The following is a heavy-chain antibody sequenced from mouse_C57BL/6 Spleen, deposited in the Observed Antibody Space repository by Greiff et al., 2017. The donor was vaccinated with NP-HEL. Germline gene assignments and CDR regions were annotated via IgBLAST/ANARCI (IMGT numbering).Heavy chain of an antibody. V-gene: IGHV1-22*01. CDR3: AREETLRGYAMDY. D-gene: IGHD1-2*01. J-gene: IGHJ4*01. Sequence: EVQLQQSGPELVKPGASVKMSCKASGYTFTDYNMHWVKQSHGKSLEWIGYINPNNGGTSYNQKFKGKATLTVNKSSSTAYMELRSLTSEDSAVYYCAREETLRGYAMDYWGQGTSVTVSS. CDR2: INPNNGGT. CDR1: GYTFTDYN.